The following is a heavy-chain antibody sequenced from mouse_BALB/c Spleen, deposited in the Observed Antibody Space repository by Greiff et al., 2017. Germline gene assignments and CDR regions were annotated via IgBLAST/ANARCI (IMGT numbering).Heavy chain of an antibody. Sequence: QVQLKESGPGLVAPSQSLSITCTVSGFSLTSYDISWIRQPPGKGLEWLGVIWTGGGTNYNSAFMSRLSISKDNSKSQVFLKMNSLQTDDTAIYYCVRRYPYAMDYWGQGTSVTVSS. D-gene: IGHD2-14*01. CDR2: IWTGGGT. CDR3: VRRYPYAMDY. V-gene: IGHV2-9-2*01. J-gene: IGHJ4*01. CDR1: GFSLTSYD.